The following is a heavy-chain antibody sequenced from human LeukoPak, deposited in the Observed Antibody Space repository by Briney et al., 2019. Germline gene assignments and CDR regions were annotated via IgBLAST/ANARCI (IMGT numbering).Heavy chain of an antibody. CDR2: INPNSGGT. J-gene: IGHJ4*02. V-gene: IGHV1-2*02. CDR3: ARDFYSSSTFDY. CDR1: GYTFTGYY. D-gene: IGHD6-6*01. Sequence: ASVKVSCKASGYTFTGYYMHWVRQAPGQGLEWMGWINPNSGGTNYAQKFQGRVTMTRDTSISTAYMELSRLRSDDTAVYYCARDFYSSSTFDYWGQGTLVTVSS.